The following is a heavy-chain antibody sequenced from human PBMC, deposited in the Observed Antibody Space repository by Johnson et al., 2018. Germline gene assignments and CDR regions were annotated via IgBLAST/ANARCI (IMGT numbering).Heavy chain of an antibody. CDR3: ARSVFGVTINWFDS. J-gene: IGHJ5*01. Sequence: QVQLQESGPGLVKPSQTLSLTCTVSGGSISSGTYYWSWIRQPAGKGMEWIGRIFATGRTNYNPSLKSRVSISVDTSKNQFSLKLSSVTAADTAVYYCARSVFGVTINWFDSWGQGTPVTVSS. CDR2: IFATGRT. D-gene: IGHD3-10*01. CDR1: GGSISSGTYY. V-gene: IGHV4-61*02.